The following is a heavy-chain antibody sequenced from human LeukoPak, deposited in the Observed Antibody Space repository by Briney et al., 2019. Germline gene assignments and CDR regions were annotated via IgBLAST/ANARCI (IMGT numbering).Heavy chain of an antibody. D-gene: IGHD6-19*01. CDR2: ISAYNGNT. V-gene: IGHV1-18*04. Sequence: APVKVSCKASGYTFTGYYMHWVRQAPGQGLEWMGWISAYNGNTNYAQKLQGRVTMTTDTSTSTAYMELRSLRSDDTAVYYCARAEWLGIESDYWGQGTLVTVSS. CDR1: GYTFTGYY. CDR3: ARAEWLGIESDY. J-gene: IGHJ4*02.